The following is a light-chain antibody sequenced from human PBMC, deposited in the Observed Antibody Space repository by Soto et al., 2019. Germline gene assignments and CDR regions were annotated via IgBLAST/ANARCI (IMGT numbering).Light chain of an antibody. V-gene: IGKV1-5*03. Sequence: DIQMTKSPSTLSASVGDRVTMACRASQSISSWLAWYQQKSGKAPKLLIYEASRLQSGGPSRFSGSGSGTEFTLTISTLQPDDFAPYYCQQYDRSPHSFGQGTKLDI. CDR2: EAS. CDR1: QSISSW. CDR3: QQYDRSPHS. J-gene: IGKJ2*01.